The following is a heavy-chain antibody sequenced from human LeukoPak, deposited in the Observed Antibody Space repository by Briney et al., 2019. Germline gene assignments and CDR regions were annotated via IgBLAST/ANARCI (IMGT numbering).Heavy chain of an antibody. CDR1: GLHFSGTA. CDR2: ISHDGMNA. V-gene: IGHV3-23*01. J-gene: IGHJ4*02. D-gene: IGHD6-19*01. CDR3: AKDLVAGYDY. Sequence: GGSLRLSCAASGLHFSGTAMSWVRRAPGKGLEWVSAISHDGMNAYYADSVKGRFTISRDNSKNTLYLQMNSLRAEDTAVYYCAKDLVAGYDYWGQGTLVTVSS.